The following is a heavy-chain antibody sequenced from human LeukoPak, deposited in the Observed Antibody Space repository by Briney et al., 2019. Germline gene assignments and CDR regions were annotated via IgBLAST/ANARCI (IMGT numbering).Heavy chain of an antibody. CDR2: VWPDGTTR. D-gene: IGHD5-12*01. V-gene: IGHV3-23*03. CDR3: AKDQRPDTGYDIDY. J-gene: IGHJ4*02. Sequence: GGSLRLSCSGSRFTFGSYSVNWVRQTPRKGLEWVAVVWPDGTTRYYADSVKDRFTISRDNSKNMVYLQMNRLGVEDTAIYYCAKDQRPDTGYDIDYWGQGTQVTVSS. CDR1: RFTFGSYS.